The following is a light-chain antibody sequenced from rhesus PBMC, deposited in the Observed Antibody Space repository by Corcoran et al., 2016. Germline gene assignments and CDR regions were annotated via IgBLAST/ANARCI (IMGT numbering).Light chain of an antibody. CDR1: NIGNKY. J-gene: IGLJ6*01. Sequence: SYDVTQPRSVSVSPGQTATITCGGENIGNKYVHWYQQKPAQAPVLVIYKDNNRPSGIPERFSGSNSGNTATLTISGVEAGDEADYYCQVWDSSSDHDVFGSGTKLTVL. CDR2: KDN. V-gene: IGLV3-29*01. CDR3: QVWDSSSDHDV.